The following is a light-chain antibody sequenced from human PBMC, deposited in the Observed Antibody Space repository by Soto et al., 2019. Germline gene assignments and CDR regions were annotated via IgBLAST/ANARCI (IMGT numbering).Light chain of an antibody. CDR2: DAS. V-gene: IGKV1D-12*01. J-gene: IGKJ4*01. CDR3: QQANRFPLT. CDR1: QSISRW. Sequence: DRVTITFRASQSISRWLAWSKQKPGKAPKLLIYDASHLESGVPPRFSGSGTGADVPVAISSLQPGDFATYYCQQANRFPLTFGGGTKVDIK.